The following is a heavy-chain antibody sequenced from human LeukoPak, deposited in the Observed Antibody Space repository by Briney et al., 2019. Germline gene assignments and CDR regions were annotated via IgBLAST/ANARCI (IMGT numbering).Heavy chain of an antibody. D-gene: IGHD4-17*01. CDR3: ARGPGDYGDYQLFFDY. Sequence: KPGGSLRLSCAASGFTFSSYSMNWVRQAPGKGLEWVSSISSSSSYIYYADSVKGRFTISRDNAKNSLYLQMNSLRAEDKAVYYCARGPGDYGDYQLFFDYWGQGTLVTVSS. J-gene: IGHJ4*02. V-gene: IGHV3-21*01. CDR1: GFTFSSYS. CDR2: ISSSSSYI.